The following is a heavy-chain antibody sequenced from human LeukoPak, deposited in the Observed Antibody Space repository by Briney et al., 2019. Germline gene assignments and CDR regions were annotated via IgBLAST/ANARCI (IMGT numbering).Heavy chain of an antibody. Sequence: GGSLRLSCAASGFTFSSYWMHWVRQAPGKGLVWVSRINSDGSSTNYADSVKGRFTISRDNDKNSMYLQMNSLRAEDTAVYYCARVDYDVLTGYQNYFQYWGQGTLVTVSS. CDR3: ARVDYDVLTGYQNYFQY. D-gene: IGHD3-9*01. V-gene: IGHV3-74*01. CDR2: INSDGSST. CDR1: GFTFSSYW. J-gene: IGHJ4*02.